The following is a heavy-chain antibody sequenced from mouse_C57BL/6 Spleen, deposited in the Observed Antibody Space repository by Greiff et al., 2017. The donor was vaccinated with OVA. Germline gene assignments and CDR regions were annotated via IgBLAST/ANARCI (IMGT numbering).Heavy chain of an antibody. J-gene: IGHJ2*01. CDR3: ARDGNYKDYFDY. Sequence: EVKVEESGGGLVKPGGSLKLSCAASGFTFSSYAMSWVRQTPEKRLEWVATISDGGSYTYYPDNVKGRFTISRDNAKNNLYLQMSHLKSEDTAMYYCARDGNYKDYFDYWGQGTTLTVSS. V-gene: IGHV5-4*01. CDR1: GFTFSSYA. D-gene: IGHD2-1*01. CDR2: ISDGGSYT.